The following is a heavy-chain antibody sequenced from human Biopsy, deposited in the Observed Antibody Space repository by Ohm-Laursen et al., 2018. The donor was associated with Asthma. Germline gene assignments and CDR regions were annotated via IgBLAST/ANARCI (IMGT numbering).Heavy chain of an antibody. J-gene: IGHJ3*02. CDR2: INGDGSNI. Sequence: SLRLSCAAAGFSLSDYYMSWIREAPGKGLVWVAHINGDGSNINYADAVKGRFSISRDNAKSTLYLEMNNLRDEDTAVYYCARDRGTPDAFNIWGQGTMVTVSS. V-gene: IGHV3-74*01. CDR3: ARDRGTPDAFNI. CDR1: GFSLSDYY. D-gene: IGHD3-10*01.